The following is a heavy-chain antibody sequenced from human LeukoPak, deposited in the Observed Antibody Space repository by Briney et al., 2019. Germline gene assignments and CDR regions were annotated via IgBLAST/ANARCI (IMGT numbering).Heavy chain of an antibody. V-gene: IGHV4-61*02. CDR3: AREFGD. Sequence: PSGTLSLTCTVSGGSISSGTYWSWTRQPAGKGLEWIGLIYTSGSTNYNPSLKSRVTISLDFSRNQFSLKLSSVTAADTAAYYCAREFGDWGQGTLVTVSS. J-gene: IGHJ4*02. CDR2: IYTSGST. CDR1: GGSISSGTY.